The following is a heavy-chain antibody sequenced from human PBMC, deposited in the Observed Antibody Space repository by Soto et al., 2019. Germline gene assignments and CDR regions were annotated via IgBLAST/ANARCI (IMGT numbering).Heavy chain of an antibody. V-gene: IGHV1-18*01. CDR1: GYTFTSYG. CDR3: ARTLKASLVGMD. CDR2: ISAYNGNT. J-gene: IGHJ4*02. D-gene: IGHD1-26*01. Sequence: ASVKVSCKASGYTFTSYGISWVRKAPGQGLEWMGWISAYNGNTNYAQKFQGRVTMTTDTSTSTAYMELRSLRSDDTAVYYCARTLKASLVGMDWGQGTLDTVSS.